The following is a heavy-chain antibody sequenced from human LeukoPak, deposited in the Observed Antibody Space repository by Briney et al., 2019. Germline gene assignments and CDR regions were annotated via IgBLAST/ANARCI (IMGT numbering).Heavy chain of an antibody. CDR2: ISAYNGNT. D-gene: IGHD2-2*01. CDR3: PRDIVVVPGKNWFDP. V-gene: IGHV1-18*01. CDR1: VYTFTSYG. Sequence: ASVKVSCKASVYTFTSYGISWVRQAPGQGLEWMGWISAYNGNTNYAQKLQGRVTMTTDTSTSTASMELRRLRSDDTAVYYCPRDIVVVPGKNWFDPWGQGTLVTVSS. J-gene: IGHJ5*02.